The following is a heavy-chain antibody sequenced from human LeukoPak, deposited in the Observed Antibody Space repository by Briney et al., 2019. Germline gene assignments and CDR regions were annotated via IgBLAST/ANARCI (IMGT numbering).Heavy chain of an antibody. J-gene: IGHJ4*02. CDR1: GGSISSYY. D-gene: IGHD6-19*01. CDR2: IYSSGST. V-gene: IGHV4-4*07. Sequence: PSETLSLTCTGSGGSISSYYWRWIRQPAGKALEWIGRIYSSGSTNYNPSLKSRVTMSVDTSKNQFSLKVTSVTAADTAVYYCASRIALAGQTDDWGQGILVTVSS. CDR3: ASRIALAGQTDD.